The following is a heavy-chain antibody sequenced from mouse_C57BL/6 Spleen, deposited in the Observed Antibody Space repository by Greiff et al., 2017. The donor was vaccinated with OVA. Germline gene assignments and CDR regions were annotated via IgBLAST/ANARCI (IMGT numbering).Heavy chain of an antibody. CDR2: IDPETGGT. J-gene: IGHJ3*01. V-gene: IGHV1-15*01. D-gene: IGHD1-1*01. CDR1: GYTFTDYE. Sequence: VQLQQSGAELVRPGASVTLSCKASGYTFTDYEMHWVKQTPVHGLEWIGAIDPETGGTAYNQKFKGKAILTADKSSSTAYMELRSLTSEDSAVYYCTREGIYYYGSSYEFAYWGQGTLVTVSA. CDR3: TREGIYYYGSSYEFAY.